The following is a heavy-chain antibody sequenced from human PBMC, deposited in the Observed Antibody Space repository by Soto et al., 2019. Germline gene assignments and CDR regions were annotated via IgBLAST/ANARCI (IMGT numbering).Heavy chain of an antibody. CDR1: GYSFTSYW. Sequence: SLKISCKGSGYSFTSYWTSWVRQMPGKGLEWMGRIDPSDSYTRYSPSFQGQVTISADKSISTAYLQWSSLKASDTAMYYCARTPCGGDCFDAFDIWGQGTMVTVSS. J-gene: IGHJ3*02. V-gene: IGHV5-10-1*04. CDR3: ARTPCGGDCFDAFDI. D-gene: IGHD2-21*02. CDR2: IDPSDSYT.